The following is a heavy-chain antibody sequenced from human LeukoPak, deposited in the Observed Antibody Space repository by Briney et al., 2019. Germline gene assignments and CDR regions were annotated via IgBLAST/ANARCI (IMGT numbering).Heavy chain of an antibody. CDR1: GFTFSSYS. CDR2: ISSSSSYI. D-gene: IGHD6-13*01. V-gene: IGHV3-21*01. J-gene: IGHJ4*02. Sequence: KPGGSLRLSCAASGFTFSSYSMNWVRQAPGKGLVWVSSISSSSSYIYYADSVKGRFTISRDNAKNSLYLQMNSLRAEDTAVYYCASSISSSSDYWGQGTLVTVSS. CDR3: ASSISSSSDY.